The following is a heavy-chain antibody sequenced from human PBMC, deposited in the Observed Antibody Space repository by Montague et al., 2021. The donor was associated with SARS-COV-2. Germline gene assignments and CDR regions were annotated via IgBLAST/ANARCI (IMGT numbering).Heavy chain of an antibody. CDR3: ARGERYFDWLLLHY. D-gene: IGHD3-9*01. CDR2: KT. J-gene: IGHJ4*02. Sequence: KTYYTDSVKGRFTISRGNSKDTLHLQLSSLRLDDTAIYYCARGERYFDWLLLHYWGQGALVTVSS. V-gene: IGHV3-30*10.